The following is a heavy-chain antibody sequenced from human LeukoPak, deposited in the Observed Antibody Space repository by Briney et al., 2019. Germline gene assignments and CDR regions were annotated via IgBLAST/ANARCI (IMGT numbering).Heavy chain of an antibody. D-gene: IGHD2-2*01. V-gene: IGHV3-30*02. Sequence: GGSLRLSCVGSGFIFTNYGIHWVRQAPGKGLEWLSFIGYGGTNEYYADSVKGRFTISRDNSKNSLYLQINSLRLEDTAVYYCARDGSTTVLLDYWGQGTLVTVSS. CDR3: ARDGSTTVLLDY. CDR2: IGYGGTNE. CDR1: GFIFTNYG. J-gene: IGHJ4*02.